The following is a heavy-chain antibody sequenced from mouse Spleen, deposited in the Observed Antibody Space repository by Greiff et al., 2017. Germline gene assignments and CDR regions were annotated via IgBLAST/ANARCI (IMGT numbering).Heavy chain of an antibody. D-gene: IGHD4-1*01. CDR1: GFTFSSYA. CDR3: AKNWERSFDY. Sequence: EVQLVESGGGLVKLGGSLKLSCAASGFTFSSYAMSWVRQTPEKRLEWVATISSGGGNTYYPDSVKGRFTISRDNAKNTLYLQMSSLKSEDTAMYYCAKNWERSFDYWGQGTTLTVSS. V-gene: IGHV5-9-3*01. CDR2: ISSGGGNT. J-gene: IGHJ2*01.